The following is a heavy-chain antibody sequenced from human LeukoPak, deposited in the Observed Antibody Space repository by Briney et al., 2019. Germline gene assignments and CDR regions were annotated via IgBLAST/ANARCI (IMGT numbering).Heavy chain of an antibody. CDR3: ARDWED. J-gene: IGHJ4*02. CDR1: GFTFSSYS. CDR2: ISSSSGTI. Sequence: GGSLRLSCAASGFTFSSYSMNWVRQAPGKGLEWVSYISSSSGTIYYADSVKGRFTISRDNAKNSLYLQMNSLRAEDTAVYYCARDWEDWGQGTLVTVSS. D-gene: IGHD1-26*01. V-gene: IGHV3-48*01.